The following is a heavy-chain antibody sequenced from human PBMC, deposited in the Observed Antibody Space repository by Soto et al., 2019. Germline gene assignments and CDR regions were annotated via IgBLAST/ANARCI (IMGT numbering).Heavy chain of an antibody. CDR3: ARHHDS. V-gene: IGHV4-59*08. J-gene: IGHJ4*02. CDR2: IYYSGST. Sequence: SETLSLTCDVSGVSISENYCSWIRQAPGKGLEWVGYIYYSGSTTYNPSLESRVTISVDTSKNQFSLKLSSVTAADTAVYYCARHHDSWGRGTLVTVSS. CDR1: GVSISENY.